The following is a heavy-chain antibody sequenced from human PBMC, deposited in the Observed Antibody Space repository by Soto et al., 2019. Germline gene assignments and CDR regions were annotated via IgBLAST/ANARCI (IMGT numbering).Heavy chain of an antibody. D-gene: IGHD3-10*01. J-gene: IGHJ6*02. CDR1: GYTFSSNA. Sequence: QVHLVQSGAEVKEPGASVRVSCKASGYTFSSNAIHWVRQAPGQELEWMGWINGGNGYAKYSQNLQDRVTRGRDASAGTTYMELSSLRSEDTAIFYCARATYTSGGSPTFAIDVWGQGTTVTVSS. CDR2: INGGNGYA. CDR3: ARATYTSGGSPTFAIDV. V-gene: IGHV1-3*01.